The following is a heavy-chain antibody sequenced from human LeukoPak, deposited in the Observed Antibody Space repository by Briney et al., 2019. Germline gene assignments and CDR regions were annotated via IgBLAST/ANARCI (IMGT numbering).Heavy chain of an antibody. CDR3: TRSPAAVRSDY. D-gene: IGHD6-13*01. Sequence: ASVKVSCKASGYTFTSYGISWVRQAPGQGLEWMGWISAYNGNTNYAQKLQGRVTMTTDTSISTAYMELSSLRSDDTAVYYCTRSPAAVRSDYWGQGTLVTVSS. CDR2: ISAYNGNT. V-gene: IGHV1-18*01. CDR1: GYTFTSYG. J-gene: IGHJ4*02.